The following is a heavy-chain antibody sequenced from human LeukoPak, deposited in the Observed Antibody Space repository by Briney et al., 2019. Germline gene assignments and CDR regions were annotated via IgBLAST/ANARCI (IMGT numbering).Heavy chain of an antibody. J-gene: IGHJ4*02. D-gene: IGHD7-27*01. V-gene: IGHV3-23*01. CDR3: AIDPNWGTHS. CDR2: TGSSGGGI. Sequence: GGSLRLSCAASGFTVSSNYMSWVRQAPGKRLEWVSITGSSGGGIHYADSVKGRFTISRDNSKNALYLQMNSLRVEDTAVYYCAIDPNWGTHSWGQGVLVTVSS. CDR1: GFTVSSNY.